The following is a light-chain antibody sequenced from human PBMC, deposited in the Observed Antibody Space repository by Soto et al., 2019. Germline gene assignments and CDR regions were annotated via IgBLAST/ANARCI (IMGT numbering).Light chain of an antibody. CDR2: DVS. V-gene: IGLV2-14*03. CDR3: SSYTSSSTLGV. Sequence: QSALTQPASVSGSPGQSITISCTGTNSDIGGYNYVSWYQQHPGKAPKLMIYDVSNRPSGVSYRFSGSKSGNTASLTISGLQAEDEADYYCSSYTSSSTLGVFGGGTKVTVL. J-gene: IGLJ2*01. CDR1: NSDIGGYNY.